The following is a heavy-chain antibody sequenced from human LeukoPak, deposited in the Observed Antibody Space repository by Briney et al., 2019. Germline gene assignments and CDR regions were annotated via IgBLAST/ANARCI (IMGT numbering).Heavy chain of an antibody. Sequence: GGSLRLSCGASGFTFSSHAMTWVRQAPGKGLEWVSAISISGDTTYYADAVKGRFTISRDNSKNTVYLQMNSLRAEDTAVYYCAKDLGLLWFGTFDYWGQGILVTVSS. CDR1: GFTFSSHA. V-gene: IGHV3-23*01. CDR3: AKDLGLLWFGTFDY. D-gene: IGHD3-10*01. J-gene: IGHJ4*02. CDR2: ISISGDTT.